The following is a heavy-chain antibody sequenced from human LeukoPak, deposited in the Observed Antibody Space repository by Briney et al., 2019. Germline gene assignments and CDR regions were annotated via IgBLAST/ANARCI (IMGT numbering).Heavy chain of an antibody. V-gene: IGHV4-59*01. J-gene: IGHJ6*02. D-gene: IGHD6-13*01. CDR3: ARDWKTTSGSWYPRHYYYYYGMDV. Sequence: PSETLSLTCTVSDGSLSPYYWSWIRQPPGKGLEWIGYIYYSGSTNYNPSLKSRVTISVDTSKNQFSLKLSSVTAADTAVYYCARDWKTTSGSWYPRHYYYYYGMDVWGQGTTVTVSS. CDR2: IYYSGST. CDR1: DGSLSPYY.